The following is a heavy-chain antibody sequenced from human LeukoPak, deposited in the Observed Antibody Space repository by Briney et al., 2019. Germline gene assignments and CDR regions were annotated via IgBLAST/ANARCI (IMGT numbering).Heavy chain of an antibody. CDR3: TTAFEYSSSWYAFDI. CDR1: GFTFSNAW. CDR2: IKSKTEGGTT. D-gene: IGHD6-13*01. J-gene: IGHJ3*02. Sequence: GGSLRLSCAASGFTFSNAWMSWVRQAPGKGLEWVGRIKSKTEGGTTDYAAPVKGRFTISRDDSKNTLYLQMNSLKTEDTAVYYCTTAFEYSSSWYAFDIWGQGTMVTVSS. V-gene: IGHV3-15*01.